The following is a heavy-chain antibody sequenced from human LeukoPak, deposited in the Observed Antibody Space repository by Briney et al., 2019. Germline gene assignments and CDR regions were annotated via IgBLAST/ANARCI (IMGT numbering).Heavy chain of an antibody. D-gene: IGHD3-10*01. CDR3: ARSITMVRGVIIKTWFDP. CDR1: GGSVSSRNW. CDR2: SYHSGST. J-gene: IGHJ5*02. V-gene: IGHV4-4*02. Sequence: SETLSLTCAVSGGSVSSRNWWRWVRQPPGKGLEWIGESYHSGSTNYNPSLKSRVTISVDKSKNQFPLKLSSVTAADTAVYYCARSITMVRGVIIKTWFDPWGQGTLVTVSS.